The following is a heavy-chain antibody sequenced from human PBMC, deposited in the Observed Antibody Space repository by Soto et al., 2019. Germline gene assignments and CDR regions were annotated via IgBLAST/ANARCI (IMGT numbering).Heavy chain of an antibody. V-gene: IGHV4-39*01. CDR2: IYYSGST. Sequence: QLQLQESGPGLVKPSETLSLTCTVSGGSISSSSYYWGWIRQPPGKGLEWIGSIYYSGSTYYNPSLKSRVTISVDTSKNPFSLKLSSVTAADTAVYYCARLVSAEGHYYYYYGMDVWGQGTTVTVSS. CDR1: GGSISSSSYY. D-gene: IGHD6-6*01. J-gene: IGHJ6*02. CDR3: ARLVSAEGHYYYYYGMDV.